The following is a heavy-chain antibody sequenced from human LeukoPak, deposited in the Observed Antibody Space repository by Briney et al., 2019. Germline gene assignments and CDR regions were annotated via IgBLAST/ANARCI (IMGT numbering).Heavy chain of an antibody. V-gene: IGHV3-53*01. Sequence: GGSLRLSCAASGLTVSSNYMSWVRQAPGKGLEWVSVIYSGGSTYYADSVKGRFTISRDNSKNTLYLQMNSLRAEDTAVYYCAKPGVQLWLWFDYWGQGTLVTVSS. CDR1: GLTVSSNY. D-gene: IGHD5-18*01. J-gene: IGHJ4*02. CDR2: IYSGGST. CDR3: AKPGVQLWLWFDY.